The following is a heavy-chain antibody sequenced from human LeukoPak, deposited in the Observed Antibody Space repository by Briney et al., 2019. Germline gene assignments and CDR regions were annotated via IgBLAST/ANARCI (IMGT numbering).Heavy chain of an antibody. CDR1: GFTFSRHW. Sequence: GGSLRLSCAASGFTFSRHWMSWVRQAPGKGLEWVAVICYDGSNKYYADSVKGRFTISRDNSKNTLYLQMNSLRAEDTAVYYCARELPPVVTYYFDYWGQGTLVTVSS. J-gene: IGHJ4*02. D-gene: IGHD2-15*01. CDR3: ARELPPVVTYYFDY. CDR2: ICYDGSNK. V-gene: IGHV3-33*07.